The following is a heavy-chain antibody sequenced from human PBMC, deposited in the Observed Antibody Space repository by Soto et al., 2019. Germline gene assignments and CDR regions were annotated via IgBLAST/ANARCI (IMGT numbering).Heavy chain of an antibody. Sequence: EVQLVESGGGLVKPGGSLRLSCAASGFTFSIYSFNWVRQAPGRGPEWLSSISSSSSHIYYADSVKGRFTISRDNAKTSLYLQMTSLTAEDTAVYYCARHADTSMVSHRFDPWGQGTLVTVSS. CDR1: GFTFSIYS. CDR2: ISSSSSHI. CDR3: ARHADTSMVSHRFDP. D-gene: IGHD2-2*01. J-gene: IGHJ5*02. V-gene: IGHV3-21*01.